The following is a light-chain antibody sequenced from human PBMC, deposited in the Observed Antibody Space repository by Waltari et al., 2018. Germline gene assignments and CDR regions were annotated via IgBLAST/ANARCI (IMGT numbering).Light chain of an antibody. V-gene: IGKV1-39*01. Sequence: DIQMTQSPSSLSASVGDRVTITCRASQDIRVYLNWYQQKPGKAPELLIYAASSLRNGVPSRFSGGGSVTDFTLSISSLQPEDFATYYCQQSYSTPTWTFGQGTKVEIK. J-gene: IGKJ1*01. CDR2: AAS. CDR1: QDIRVY. CDR3: QQSYSTPTWT.